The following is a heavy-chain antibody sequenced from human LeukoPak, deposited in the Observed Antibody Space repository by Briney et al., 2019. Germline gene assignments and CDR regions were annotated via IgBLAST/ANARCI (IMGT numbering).Heavy chain of an antibody. Sequence: SETLSLTCTVSGGPISSSSHYWGWIRQPPGKGLEWIGSIYYSGNTYYNPSLKSRVTISVDTSKNQFSLKLTSVTAADTAVYYCARTFGPFDYWGQGTLVTVSS. CDR1: GGPISSSSHY. J-gene: IGHJ4*02. V-gene: IGHV4-39*01. D-gene: IGHD2/OR15-2a*01. CDR3: ARTFGPFDY. CDR2: IYYSGNT.